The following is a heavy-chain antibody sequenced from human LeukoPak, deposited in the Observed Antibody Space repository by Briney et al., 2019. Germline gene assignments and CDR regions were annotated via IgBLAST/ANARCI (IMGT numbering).Heavy chain of an antibody. V-gene: IGHV4-4*02. Sequence: SGTLSLTCAVSVGSISSNNWWSWVRQPPGKGLEWIGEIYHSGSTKYNPSLKSRVTILVDKSKNQFSLKLSSVTAADTAVYYCARDGFSILDYWGQGTLVTVSS. CDR3: ARDGFSILDY. CDR1: VGSISSNNW. CDR2: IYHSGST. J-gene: IGHJ4*02. D-gene: IGHD3-3*02.